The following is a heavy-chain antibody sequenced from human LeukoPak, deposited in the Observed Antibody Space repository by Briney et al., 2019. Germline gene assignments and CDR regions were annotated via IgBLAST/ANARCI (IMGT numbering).Heavy chain of an antibody. CDR3: ARDRVEQQLVLGYYYGMDV. Sequence: SETLSLTCTVSGGSISSGGYYWSWIRQHPGKGLEWIGYIYYGGSTYYNPSLKSRVTISVDTSKNQFSLKLSSVTAADTAVYYCARDRVEQQLVLGYYYGMDVWGQGTTVTVSS. CDR2: IYYGGST. D-gene: IGHD6-13*01. V-gene: IGHV4-31*03. CDR1: GGSISSGGYY. J-gene: IGHJ6*02.